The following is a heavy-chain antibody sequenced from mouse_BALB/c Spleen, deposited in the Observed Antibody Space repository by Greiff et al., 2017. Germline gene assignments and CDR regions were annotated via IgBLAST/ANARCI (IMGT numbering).Heavy chain of an antibody. Sequence: EVKLVESGPGLVKPSQSLSLTCTVTGYSITSDYAWNWIRQFPGNKLEWMGYISYSGSTSYNPSLKSRISITRDTSKNQFFLQLNSVTTEDTATYYCATGTRGFAYWGQGTLVTVSA. CDR3: ATGTRGFAY. J-gene: IGHJ3*01. V-gene: IGHV3-2*02. CDR1: GYSITSDYA. CDR2: ISYSGST. D-gene: IGHD4-1*01.